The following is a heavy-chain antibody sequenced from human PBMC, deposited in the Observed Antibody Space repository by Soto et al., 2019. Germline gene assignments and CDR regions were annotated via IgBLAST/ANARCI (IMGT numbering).Heavy chain of an antibody. CDR3: ASSYRSNWYLHNWFHP. D-gene: IGHD6-13*01. V-gene: IGHV4-39*01. CDR2: IYYRGST. J-gene: IGHJ5*02. Sequence: QLQLQESGPGLVKPSETLSLTCTVSGGSISSSTYYWGWIRQPPGKGLEWIGSIYYRGSTYDNPSGNGRATMSLDTSKNQFSLKLRSVTAADTAMYFCASSYRSNWYLHNWFHPWGLGTLVTVSS. CDR1: GGSISSSTYY.